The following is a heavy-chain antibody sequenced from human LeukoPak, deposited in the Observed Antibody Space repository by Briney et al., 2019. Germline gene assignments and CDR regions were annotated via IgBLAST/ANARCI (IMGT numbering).Heavy chain of an antibody. D-gene: IGHD2-2*01. J-gene: IGHJ5*02. CDR1: GGSISSYY. CDR2: IYYSGST. Sequence: PSETLSLTCTVSGGSISSYYWSWIRQPPGKGLEWIGYIYYSGSTNYNPSLKSRVTISVDTSTNQFSLKLSSVTAADTAVYYCARLSGWTSSGNWFDPWGQGTLVTVSS. V-gene: IGHV4-59*08. CDR3: ARLSGWTSSGNWFDP.